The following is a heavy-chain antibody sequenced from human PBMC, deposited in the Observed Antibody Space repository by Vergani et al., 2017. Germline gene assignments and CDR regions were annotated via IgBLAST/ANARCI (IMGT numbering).Heavy chain of an antibody. CDR2: ISSSGSTI. CDR3: ARDSPYDSSGCAFDI. V-gene: IGHV3-11*04. CDR1: GYTFSDYY. Sequence: QVQLVESGGGLVKPGGSLRLSCAASGYTFSDYYMSWICQALGKGLEWVSYISSSGSTIYYADSVKGRSTISRDNAMNSLYLQINSLRAEDTAVYYCARDSPYDSSGCAFDIWGQGTMVTVSS. J-gene: IGHJ3*02. D-gene: IGHD3-22*01.